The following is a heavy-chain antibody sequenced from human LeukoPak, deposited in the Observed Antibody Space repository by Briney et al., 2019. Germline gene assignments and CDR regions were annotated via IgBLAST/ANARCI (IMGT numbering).Heavy chain of an antibody. D-gene: IGHD5-24*01. J-gene: IGHJ5*02. CDR2: IKEDGSIE. CDR1: GFSFSKYW. V-gene: IGHV3-7*01. CDR3: VSQQLAPP. Sequence: QAGGSLRLSCAASGFSFSKYWMSSVRQAPGKGLEWVANIKEDGSIEDYADSVKGRFTVSRDNAKNSLYLQMNSLRVEDTAVYYCVSQQLAPPWGQGTLVTVSS.